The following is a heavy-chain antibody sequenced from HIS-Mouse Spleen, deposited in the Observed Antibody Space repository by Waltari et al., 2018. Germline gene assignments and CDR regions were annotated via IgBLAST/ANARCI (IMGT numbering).Heavy chain of an antibody. CDR3: ARIAEGYTSGWYAFDY. D-gene: IGHD6-19*01. CDR2: IDWDDDK. V-gene: IGHV2-70*15. Sequence: QVTLRESGPALVKPTQTLPLTCTFSGFSLSTSVLCVSWIRQPPGKALEWLARIDWDDDKYYSTSLKTRLTISRDTSKNQVVLTMTNMDPLDTATYYCARIAEGYTSGWYAFDYWGQGTLVTVSS. CDR1: GFSLSTSVLC. J-gene: IGHJ4*02.